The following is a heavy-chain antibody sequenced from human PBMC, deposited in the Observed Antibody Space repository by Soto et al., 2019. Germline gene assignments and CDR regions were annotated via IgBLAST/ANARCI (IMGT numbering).Heavy chain of an antibody. J-gene: IGHJ6*02. D-gene: IGHD2-21*02. V-gene: IGHV4-31*03. Sequence: SETLSLTCTVSGGSISSGGYYWSWIRQHPGKGLEWIGYTYYSGSTYYNPSLKSRVTISVDTSKNQFSLKLSSVTAADTAVYYCARAYCGGDCYSGEAYYYYYGMDVWGQGTTVTVSS. CDR3: ARAYCGGDCYSGEAYYYYYGMDV. CDR1: GGSISSGGYY. CDR2: TYYSGST.